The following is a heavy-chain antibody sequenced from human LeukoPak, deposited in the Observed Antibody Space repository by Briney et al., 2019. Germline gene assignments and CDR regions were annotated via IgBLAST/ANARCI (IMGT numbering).Heavy chain of an antibody. Sequence: PSETLSLTCTVSGGSISSYYWSWIRQPPGKGLEWIGEINHSGSTNYNPSLKSRVTISVDTSKNQFSLKLSSVTAADTAVYYCAADSSGYRPFDYWGQGTLGTVSA. J-gene: IGHJ4*02. V-gene: IGHV4-34*01. CDR1: GGSISSYY. CDR2: INHSGST. CDR3: AADSSGYRPFDY. D-gene: IGHD3-22*01.